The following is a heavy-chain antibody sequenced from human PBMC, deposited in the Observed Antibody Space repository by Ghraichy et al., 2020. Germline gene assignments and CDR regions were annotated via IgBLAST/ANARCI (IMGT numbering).Heavy chain of an antibody. V-gene: IGHV3-53*01. Sequence: GGSLRLSCAASGFSVYSNYMTWVRQAPGKGLEWVSTIYSSGTTYYGDSVKGRFTMSRDYSKNTLYLQMNSLRVEDTAVYYCATEEVNILSGRGGLDYWGQGTLVPVS. CDR1: GFSVYSNY. CDR2: IYSSGTT. J-gene: IGHJ4*02. D-gene: IGHD3-9*01. CDR3: ATEEVNILSGRGGLDY.